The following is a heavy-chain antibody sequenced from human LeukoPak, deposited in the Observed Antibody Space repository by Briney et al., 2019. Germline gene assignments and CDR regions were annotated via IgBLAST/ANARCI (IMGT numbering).Heavy chain of an antibody. V-gene: IGHV4-34*01. D-gene: IGHD5-12*01. CDR1: GGSFSGYY. Sequence: SETLSLTCAVYGGSFSGYYWSWIRQRPGKGLEWIGEINHSGSTNYNPSLKSRVTISVDTSKNQFSLKLSSVTAADTAVYYCARGYSGYDPFDYWGRGTLVTVSS. J-gene: IGHJ4*02. CDR2: INHSGST. CDR3: ARGYSGYDPFDY.